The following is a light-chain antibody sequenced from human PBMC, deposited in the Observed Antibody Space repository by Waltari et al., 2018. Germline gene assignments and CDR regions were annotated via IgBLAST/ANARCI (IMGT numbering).Light chain of an antibody. CDR3: QQYKTYPWT. CDR2: RAS. J-gene: IGKJ1*01. Sequence: DIQMTQSPSTLSASVGDRVTITCRASQTIDSLAWYQEKPGKVPKLLLYRASTLESGVPPRFSGSGSGTEFTLTISSLQPDEFATYYCQQYKTYPWTFGQGTKLEVK. CDR1: QTIDS. V-gene: IGKV1-5*03.